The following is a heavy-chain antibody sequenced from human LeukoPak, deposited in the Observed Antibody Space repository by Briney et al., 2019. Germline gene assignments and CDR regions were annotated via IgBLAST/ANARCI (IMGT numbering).Heavy chain of an antibody. D-gene: IGHD6-6*01. CDR1: GFTFSYYW. Sequence: GGSLRLSCAASGFTFSYYWMNWVRQAPGKGLEWVASIKGDGSEKYYVDSVKGRFTISRDNAKNSLYLQMNSLRAEDTAVLYCARGLSSPGLDHWGLGTLVTVSS. V-gene: IGHV3-7*05. J-gene: IGHJ4*02. CDR2: IKGDGSEK. CDR3: ARGLSSPGLDH.